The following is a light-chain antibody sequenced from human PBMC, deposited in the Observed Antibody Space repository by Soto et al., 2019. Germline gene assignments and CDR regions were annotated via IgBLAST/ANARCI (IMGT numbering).Light chain of an antibody. CDR2: AAS. V-gene: IGKV1-27*01. CDR1: QGISNY. CDR3: QKYNSALRT. J-gene: IGKJ1*01. Sequence: DIQMTQSPSSLSASVGDRVTITCRASQGISNYLAWYQQKPGKVPKLLIYAASTLQSGVPSRLGCSGSGSDFTLNTRSLQPEDVATYYCQKYNSALRTFGQGTKVEIK.